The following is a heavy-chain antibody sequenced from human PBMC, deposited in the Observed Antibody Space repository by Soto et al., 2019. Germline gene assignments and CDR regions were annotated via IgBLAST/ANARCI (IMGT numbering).Heavy chain of an antibody. V-gene: IGHV3-43*01. D-gene: IGHD2-2*01. CDR3: AKERAAVVPDTINYFGMEA. CDR1: GFPLDAYT. CDR2: ISWDGEST. J-gene: IGHJ6*02. Sequence: VRSLILACAASGFPLDAYTLHWVRQAPGKGLEWVALISWDGESTHYADSVKGRFTISRDNSKSSLYLQMSSLRSDDTALYYCAKERAAVVPDTINYFGMEAWGQGYTVT.